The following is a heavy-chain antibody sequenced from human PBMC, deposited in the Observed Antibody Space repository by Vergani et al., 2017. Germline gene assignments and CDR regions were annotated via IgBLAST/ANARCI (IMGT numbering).Heavy chain of an antibody. V-gene: IGHV3-15*01. D-gene: IGHD3-9*01. CDR3: TTELYYDILTGYQYYFDY. CDR2: IKSKSDGGTT. J-gene: IGHJ4*02. Sequence: EVQLLESGGGLVQPGGSLRLSCAASGFTFNNAWMSWVRQAPGKGLEWVGRIKSKSDGGTTDYAAPVKGRFTISRDDSQNTLYQQMNSLKTEDTAVYYCTTELYYDILTGYQYYFDYWGQGTLVTVSS. CDR1: GFTFNNAW.